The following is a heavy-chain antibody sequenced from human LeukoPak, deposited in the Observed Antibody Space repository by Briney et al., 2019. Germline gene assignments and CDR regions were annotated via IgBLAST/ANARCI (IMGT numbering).Heavy chain of an antibody. CDR3: AKADGRSGGWATRELNTDY. D-gene: IGHD6-19*01. J-gene: IGHJ4*02. CDR1: GFTFSSYA. Sequence: GGSLRLSCAASGFTFSSYALHWVRQAPGKGLEWVAVISYDGSNKYYADSVKGRFTISRDNSKNTLYLQMNSLRAEDTAVYYCAKADGRSGGWATRELNTDYWGQGTLVTVSS. CDR2: ISYDGSNK. V-gene: IGHV3-30-3*02.